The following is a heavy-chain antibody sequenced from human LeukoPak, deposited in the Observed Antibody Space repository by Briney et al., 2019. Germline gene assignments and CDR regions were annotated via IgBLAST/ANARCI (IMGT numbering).Heavy chain of an antibody. CDR1: GFTFSSYS. V-gene: IGHV4-30-2*01. D-gene: IGHD6-19*01. CDR3: ARAVAVAGHFDY. CDR2: IYHSGST. Sequence: LRLSCAASGFTFSSYSMNWIRQPPGKGLEWIGYIYHSGSTYYNPSLKSRVTISVDRSKNQFSLKLSSVTAADTAVYYCARAVAVAGHFDYWGQGTLVTVSS. J-gene: IGHJ4*02.